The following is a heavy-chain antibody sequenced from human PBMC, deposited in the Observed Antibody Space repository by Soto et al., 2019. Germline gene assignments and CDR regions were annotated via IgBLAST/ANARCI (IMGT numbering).Heavy chain of an antibody. Sequence: SETLSLTCTVSGASINNNDYYWSWIRHTPGKGLEWIGYVYYSGTTDYIPSLKSRLSMSIDKSQNQFTLKLNSVTAADTATYYCARMSYFYDKWYFDLWGRGTLVTVSS. CDR2: VYYSGTT. J-gene: IGHJ2*01. D-gene: IGHD3-22*01. V-gene: IGHV4-30-4*01. CDR3: ARMSYFYDKWYFDL. CDR1: GASINNNDYY.